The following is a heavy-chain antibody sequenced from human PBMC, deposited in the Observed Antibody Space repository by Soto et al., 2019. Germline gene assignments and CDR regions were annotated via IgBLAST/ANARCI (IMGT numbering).Heavy chain of an antibody. CDR3: ARDRIFKAMANDAFDI. D-gene: IGHD5-18*01. J-gene: IGHJ3*02. CDR1: GFTFSSYG. V-gene: IGHV3-33*01. Sequence: GGSLRLSCAASGFTFSSYGMHWVRQAPGKGLEWVAVIWYDGSNKYYADSVKGRFTISRDNSKNTLYLQMNSLGAEDTAVYYCARDRIFKAMANDAFDIWGQGTMVTVSS. CDR2: IWYDGSNK.